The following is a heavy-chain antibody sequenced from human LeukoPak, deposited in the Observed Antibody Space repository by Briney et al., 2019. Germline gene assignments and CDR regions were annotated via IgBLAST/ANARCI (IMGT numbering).Heavy chain of an antibody. V-gene: IGHV2-5*02. CDR3: AHADTAMVHIDY. CDR2: IYSDEDK. CDR1: GFSLSTSGVG. D-gene: IGHD5-18*01. J-gene: IGHJ4*02. Sequence: ESGPTLVEPTQTLTLTCTFSGFSLSTSGVGVGWIRQHPGKVLEWLALIYSDEDKRYSPSLKSRLTITKDASKNQVVLTMTNMDPVDTATYYCAHADTAMVHIDYWGQGTLVTVSS.